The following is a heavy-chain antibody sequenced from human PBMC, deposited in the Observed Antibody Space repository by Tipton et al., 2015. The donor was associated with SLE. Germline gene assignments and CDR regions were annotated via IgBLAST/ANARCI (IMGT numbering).Heavy chain of an antibody. CDR2: IDHSGST. D-gene: IGHD2/OR15-2a*01. J-gene: IGHJ2*01. CDR3: ARQNFYFDL. Sequence: TLSLTCAVYGGSFSGYYWSWIRQPPGKGLEWIGEIDHSGSTNYNPSLKSRVTISVDTSKNQFSLKVKSVAAADTAVYYCARQNFYFDLWGRGTPVTVSS. CDR1: GGSFSGYY. V-gene: IGHV4-34*01.